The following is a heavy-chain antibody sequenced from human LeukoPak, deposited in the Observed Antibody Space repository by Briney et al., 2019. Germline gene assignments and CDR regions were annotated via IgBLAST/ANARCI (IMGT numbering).Heavy chain of an antibody. CDR3: ARDLGRVGEIDP. V-gene: IGHV3-21*01. J-gene: IGHJ5*02. CDR1: GFTFSSYS. D-gene: IGHD1-26*01. Sequence: PGGSLRLSCAASGFTFSSYSMNWVRQAPGKGLEWVSSISSSSSYIYYADSVKGRFTISRDNAKNSLYLQMNSLRAEDTAVYYCARDLGRVGEIDPWGQGTLVTVSS. CDR2: ISSSSSYI.